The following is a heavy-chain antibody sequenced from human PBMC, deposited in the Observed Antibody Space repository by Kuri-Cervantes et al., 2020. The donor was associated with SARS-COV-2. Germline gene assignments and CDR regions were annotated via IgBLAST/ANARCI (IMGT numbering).Heavy chain of an antibody. V-gene: IGHV1-18*01. Sequence: ASVKVSCKASAYTFTSYGISWVRQAPGQELEWMAWIDCYNGRTEYARTLQGRLTVTTDASTSTAYMELRSLRSDDTAVYYCVRDPNCSAGNCYIDYWGQGTQVTVSS. D-gene: IGHD2-15*01. CDR2: IDCYNGRT. CDR1: AYTFTSYG. J-gene: IGHJ4*02. CDR3: VRDPNCSAGNCYIDY.